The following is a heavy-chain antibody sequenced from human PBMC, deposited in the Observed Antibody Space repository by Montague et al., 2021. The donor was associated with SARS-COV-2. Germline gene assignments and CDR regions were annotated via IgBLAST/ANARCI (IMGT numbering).Heavy chain of an antibody. D-gene: IGHD6-6*01. V-gene: IGHV4-34*01. CDR1: GGSFSGYY. J-gene: IGHJ4*02. Sequence: SETLSLTCAVNGGSFSGYYWAWIRQPPGEGLEWIGEINHSGSTYXNPSLKSRVTMSVETSKNQLSLKLNSVTAADTGIYYCARRSVAARPYYYFDFWGPGTLAGVAS. CDR3: ARRSVAARPYYYFDF. CDR2: INHSGST.